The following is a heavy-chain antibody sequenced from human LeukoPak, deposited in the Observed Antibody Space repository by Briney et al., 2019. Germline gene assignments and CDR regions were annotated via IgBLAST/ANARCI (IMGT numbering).Heavy chain of an antibody. D-gene: IGHD5-12*01. CDR1: GGSISSGGYS. CDR2: IYHSGST. CDR3: ARTRGWLFDY. Sequence: SETLSLTCAVSGGSISSGGYSWSWLRQPPGLGLEWIGYIYHSGSTYYNPSLKSRVTISVDRSKNQFSLKLSSVTAADTAVYYCARTRGWLFDYWGQGTLVTVSS. V-gene: IGHV4-30-2*01. J-gene: IGHJ4*02.